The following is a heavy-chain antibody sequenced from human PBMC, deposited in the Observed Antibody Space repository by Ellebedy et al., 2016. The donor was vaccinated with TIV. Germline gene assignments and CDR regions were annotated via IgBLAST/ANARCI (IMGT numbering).Heavy chain of an antibody. CDR3: ASGIVIVPADISYIGLYFYGMDV. J-gene: IGHJ6*02. Sequence: GESLKISCAASGLTFSSHAMSWVRQAPGKGLEWVSSITESGGNTYYADSVKGRFTISRDNGKNSVHLQLNSLRAEDTAVYYCASGIVIVPADISYIGLYFYGMDVWGQGTTVTVSS. D-gene: IGHD2-2*01. CDR2: ITESGGNT. CDR1: GLTFSSHA. V-gene: IGHV3-23*01.